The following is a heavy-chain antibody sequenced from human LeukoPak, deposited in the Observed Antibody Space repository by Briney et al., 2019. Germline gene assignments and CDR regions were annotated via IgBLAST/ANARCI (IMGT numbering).Heavy chain of an antibody. CDR1: GGSISGYD. CDR3: ARGDSSGYHSYYFDY. CDR2: MSNTGST. D-gene: IGHD5-18*01. Sequence: PSETLSLTCTVSGGSISGYDWGWIRQPPGKGLEWISYMSNTGSTNYNPSLKSRVTMSVDTSKNQFSLKLSSVTAADTALYYCARGDSSGYHSYYFDYWGQGTLVTVSS. J-gene: IGHJ4*02. V-gene: IGHV4-59*01.